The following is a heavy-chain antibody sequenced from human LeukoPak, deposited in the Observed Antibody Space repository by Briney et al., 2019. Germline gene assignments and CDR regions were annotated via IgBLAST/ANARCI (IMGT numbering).Heavy chain of an antibody. CDR2: IYTSGST. J-gene: IGHJ3*02. CDR3: AREGVVPAAILGMGSDAFDI. CDR1: GGSISSGSYY. V-gene: IGHV4-61*02. D-gene: IGHD2-2*02. Sequence: SQTLSLTCTVSGGSISSGSYYWSWIRQPAGKGLEWIGRIYTSGSTNYNPSLKSRVTISVDTSKNQFSLKLSSVTAADTAVYYCAREGVVPAAILGMGSDAFDIWGQGTMVTVSS.